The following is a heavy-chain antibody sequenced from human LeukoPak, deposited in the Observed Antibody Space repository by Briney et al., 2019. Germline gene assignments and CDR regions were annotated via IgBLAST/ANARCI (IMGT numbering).Heavy chain of an antibody. D-gene: IGHD3-10*01. CDR1: GFTFSIYA. CDR2: FTGSGDTT. J-gene: IGHJ4*02. Sequence: GGSLRLSCAASGFTFSIYAMSWVRQAPGKGLEWVSTFTGSGDTTYYADSVKGRFTISRDNSKKKLYLQMNSLRAEDTAIYYCATDMVREYDYWGQGTLVTVSS. V-gene: IGHV3-23*01. CDR3: ATDMVREYDY.